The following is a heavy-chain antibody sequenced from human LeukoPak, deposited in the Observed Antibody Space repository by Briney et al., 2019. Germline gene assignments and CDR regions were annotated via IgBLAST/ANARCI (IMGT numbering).Heavy chain of an antibody. V-gene: IGHV1-18*01. CDR3: ARDGSGSYYKESDFDY. CDR2: ISAYNGNT. J-gene: IGHJ4*02. D-gene: IGHD3-10*01. Sequence: EASVKVSCKASGYTFTSYGISWVRQALGQGLEWMGWISAYNGNTNYAQKLQGRVTMTTDTSTSTAYMELRSLRSDDTAVYYCARDGSGSYYKESDFDYWGQGTLITVSS. CDR1: GYTFTSYG.